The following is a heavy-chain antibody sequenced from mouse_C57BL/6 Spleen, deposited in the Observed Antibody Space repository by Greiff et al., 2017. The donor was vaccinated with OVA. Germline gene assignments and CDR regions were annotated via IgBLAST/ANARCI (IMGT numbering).Heavy chain of an antibody. CDR3: TRDGDYDAGYARDY. D-gene: IGHD2-4*01. J-gene: IGHJ4*01. V-gene: IGHV5-9-1*02. Sequence: EVQVVESGEGLVKPGGSLKLSCAASGFTFSSYAMSWVRQTPEKRLEWVAYISSGGDYIYYADTVKGRFTISGDNARNTLYLQMSSLKSEDTAMDYCTRDGDYDAGYARDYWGQGTSVTVSS. CDR2: ISSGGDYI. CDR1: GFTFSSYA.